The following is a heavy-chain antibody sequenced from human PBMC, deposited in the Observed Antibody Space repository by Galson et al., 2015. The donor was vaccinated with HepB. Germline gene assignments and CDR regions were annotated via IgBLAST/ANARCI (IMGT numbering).Heavy chain of an antibody. J-gene: IGHJ6*03. Sequence: SVKVSCKASGYTFTSYGISWVRQAPGQGLEWMGWISAYNGNTNYAQKLQGRVTMTTDTSTSTAYMELRSLRSDDTAVYYCARGSYCSSTSCYTRACYYYMDVWGKGTTVTVSS. D-gene: IGHD2-2*02. CDR3: ARGSYCSSTSCYTRACYYYMDV. CDR2: ISAYNGNT. V-gene: IGHV1-18*01. CDR1: GYTFTSYG.